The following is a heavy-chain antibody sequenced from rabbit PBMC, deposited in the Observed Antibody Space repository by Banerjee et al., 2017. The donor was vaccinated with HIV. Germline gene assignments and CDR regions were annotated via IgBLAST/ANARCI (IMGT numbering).Heavy chain of an antibody. J-gene: IGHJ4*01. CDR1: GFSFSSSYW. V-gene: IGHV1S45*01. D-gene: IGHD4-2*01. CDR2: IYNGDGST. CDR3: ARNGVSGSKAYFNM. Sequence: ASGFSFSSSYWICWVRQAPGKGLELIACIYNGDGSTKYASWAKGRFTISKTSSTTVTLQMTSLTAADTATYFCARNGVSGSKAYFNMWGPGTLVTVS.